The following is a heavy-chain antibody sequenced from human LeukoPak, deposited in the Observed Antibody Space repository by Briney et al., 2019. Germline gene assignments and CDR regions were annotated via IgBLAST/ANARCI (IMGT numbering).Heavy chain of an antibody. CDR2: IKSKTDGGTT. CDR3: AELGITMIGGV. Sequence: GGSLRLSCAASGFTFSNAWMSWVRQAPGKGLEWVGRIKSKTDGGTTDYAAPVKGRFTISRDDSKNTLYLQMNSLRAEDTAVYYCAELGITMIGGVWGKGTTVTVSS. J-gene: IGHJ6*04. CDR1: GFTFSNAW. D-gene: IGHD3-10*02. V-gene: IGHV3-15*01.